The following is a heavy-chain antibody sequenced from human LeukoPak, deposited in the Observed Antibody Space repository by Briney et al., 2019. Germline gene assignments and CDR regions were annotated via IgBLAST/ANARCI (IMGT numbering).Heavy chain of an antibody. Sequence: SETLSLTCTVSGGSISSYYWSWIRQPPGKGLEWIGYIYYSGSTNYNPSLKSRVTISVDTSKNQFSLKLSSVTAADTAVYYCARDYTVTTAGDYYYYYGMDVWGQGTTVTVSS. J-gene: IGHJ6*02. D-gene: IGHD4-17*01. CDR3: ARDYTVTTAGDYYYYYGMDV. CDR2: IYYSGST. V-gene: IGHV4-59*01. CDR1: GGSISSYY.